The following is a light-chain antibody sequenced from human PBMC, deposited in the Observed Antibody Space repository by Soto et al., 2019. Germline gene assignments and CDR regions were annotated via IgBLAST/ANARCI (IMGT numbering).Light chain of an antibody. J-gene: IGLJ1*01. CDR3: CSSASSDTYV. CDR1: SSDVGGYNY. CDR2: EVS. Sequence: QSALTQPASVSGSPGQSITISCTGTSSDVGGYNYVSWYQQHPGKAPKLMIYEVSNRPSGVSNRFSGSKSGNTASLTISGSQAEDEADYYCCSSASSDTYVFGTGTKVTVL. V-gene: IGLV2-14*01.